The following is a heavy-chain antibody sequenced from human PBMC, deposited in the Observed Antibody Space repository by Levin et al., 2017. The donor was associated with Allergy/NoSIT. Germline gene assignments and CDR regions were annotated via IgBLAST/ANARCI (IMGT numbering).Heavy chain of an antibody. J-gene: IGHJ6*03. V-gene: IGHV3-21*01. CDR1: GFTFINYN. CDR2: ISSSRGDT. D-gene: IGHD3-3*01. CDR3: ARDQGAAGYYYYMDV. Sequence: PGGSLRLSCAASGFTFINYNMIWVRQAPGKGLEWVAYISSSRGDTKYADSVKGRFTISRDNAKKSLSLHMNSLRADATAVYYCARDQGAAGYYYYMDVWGRGTTVTVSS.